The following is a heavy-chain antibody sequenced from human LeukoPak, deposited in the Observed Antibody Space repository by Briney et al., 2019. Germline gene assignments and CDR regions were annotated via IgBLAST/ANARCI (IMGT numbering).Heavy chain of an antibody. Sequence: KPSETLSLTCAVSNYSISSGYYWGWIRQPPGKGLEGIGSIYHSGSTYYNPSLNSRVTLSVDTSKNQFSLQLSSVTAADTAVYYCARVYSTGWRFFDYWGQGTLVTVSS. V-gene: IGHV4-38-2*01. CDR2: IYHSGST. D-gene: IGHD6-19*01. CDR1: NYSISSGYY. CDR3: ARVYSTGWRFFDY. J-gene: IGHJ4*02.